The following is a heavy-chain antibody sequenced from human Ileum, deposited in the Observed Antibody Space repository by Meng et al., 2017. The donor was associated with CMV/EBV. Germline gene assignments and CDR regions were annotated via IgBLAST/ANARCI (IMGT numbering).Heavy chain of an antibody. D-gene: IGHD1-1*01. V-gene: IGHV2-5*02. J-gene: IGHJ5*02. CDR3: AHRLPFNINWDVGWFGP. CDR1: SLTTSGVG. Sequence: SLTTSGVGVGWLRQPPGKALESLALIYWDDDKRYTPSLSHRLTITKDTSKNQVVLTMTNMDPADTATYYCAHRLPFNINWDVGWFGPWGQGILVTVSS. CDR2: IYWDDDK.